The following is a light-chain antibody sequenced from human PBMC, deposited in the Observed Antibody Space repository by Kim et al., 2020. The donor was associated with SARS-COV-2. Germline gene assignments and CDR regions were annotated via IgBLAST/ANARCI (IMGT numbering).Light chain of an antibody. Sequence: LSPGEIAPLSCRASESINSRYLAWYQQKPGQAPRLLIYAASSRATGISDRFSGSGSGTDFTLTISRLEPEDIAVYYCQQYGTSLYTFGQGTKLEI. CDR1: ESINSRY. V-gene: IGKV3-20*01. J-gene: IGKJ2*01. CDR3: QQYGTSLYT. CDR2: AAS.